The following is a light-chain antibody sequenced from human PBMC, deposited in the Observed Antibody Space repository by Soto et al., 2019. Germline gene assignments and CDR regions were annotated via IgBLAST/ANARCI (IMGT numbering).Light chain of an antibody. CDR1: QSVSSY. Sequence: EIVLRQSPATLSLSPRERATLSCRASQSVSSYLAWYQQKPGQAPRLLIYDASNRATGIPARFSGSGSGTDFTLTISSLEPEDFAVYYCQQRSNWPITFGQGTRLEIK. CDR2: DAS. CDR3: QQRSNWPIT. J-gene: IGKJ5*01. V-gene: IGKV3-11*01.